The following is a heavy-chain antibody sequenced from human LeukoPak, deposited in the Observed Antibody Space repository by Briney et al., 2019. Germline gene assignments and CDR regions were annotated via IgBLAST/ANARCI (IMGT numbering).Heavy chain of an antibody. Sequence: ASVKVSCKASGYTFTGYYMHWVRQAPGQGLEWMGWINPNSGGTNYAQKFQGRVTMTRDTSISTAYMELSRLRSDDTAVYYCARDTPIVGGNPSGMDAWGQGTTVTVSS. CDR3: ARDTPIVGGNPSGMDA. CDR2: INPNSGGT. V-gene: IGHV1-2*02. D-gene: IGHD1-26*01. CDR1: GYTFTGYY. J-gene: IGHJ6*02.